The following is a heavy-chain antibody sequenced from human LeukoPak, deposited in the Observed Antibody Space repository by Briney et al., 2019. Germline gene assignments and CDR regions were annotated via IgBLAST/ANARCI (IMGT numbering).Heavy chain of an antibody. CDR1: GYSFTNYW. J-gene: IGHJ4*02. CDR3: AIGGDSSTSCYRCFNY. Sequence: ESLKISCEGSGYSFTNYWIGWGRQMPGKGLEWMGIIYPDDSDTRYSPSFQGQVTISADKSIGTAYLQWSSLKASDTAMYYCAIGGDSSTSCYRCFNYWGQGTLVTVSS. D-gene: IGHD2-2*01. V-gene: IGHV5-51*01. CDR2: IYPDDSDT.